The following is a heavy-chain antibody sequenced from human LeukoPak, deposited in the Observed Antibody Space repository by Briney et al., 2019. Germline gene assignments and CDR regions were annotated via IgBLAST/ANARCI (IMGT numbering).Heavy chain of an antibody. D-gene: IGHD3-22*01. CDR2: ISGSGGST. CDR1: GFTFSSYA. CDR3: AKGDSITMIVVVIDY. V-gene: IGHV3-23*01. J-gene: IGHJ4*02. Sequence: GGSLRLSCAASGFTFSSYAMSWVRQAPGKGLEWVSAISGSGGSTYYADSVKGRFTISRDNSKNTLYPQMNSLRAEGTAVYYCAKGDSITMIVVVIDYWGQGTLVTVSS.